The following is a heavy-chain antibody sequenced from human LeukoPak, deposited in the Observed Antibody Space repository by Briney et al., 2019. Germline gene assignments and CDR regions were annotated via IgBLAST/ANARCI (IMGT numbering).Heavy chain of an antibody. CDR1: GLTFSRYG. D-gene: IGHD6-19*01. Sequence: GGSLRLSRAPCGLTFSRYGMHWVRPPPGRGLEGVAFIRYDGSNKYYADSVKGRFIISRDHSKNTLYLQMNSLSADNTGVYYCAISFCLVAGPPDAFDIWGEGTMGTVSS. V-gene: IGHV3-30*02. J-gene: IGHJ3*02. CDR3: AISFCLVAGPPDAFDI. CDR2: IRYDGSNK.